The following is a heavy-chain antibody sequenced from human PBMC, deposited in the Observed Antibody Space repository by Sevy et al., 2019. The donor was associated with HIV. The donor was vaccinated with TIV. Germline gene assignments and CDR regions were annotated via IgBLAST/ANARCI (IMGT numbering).Heavy chain of an antibody. D-gene: IGHD5-18*01. CDR1: GFTFSNAW. J-gene: IGHJ4*02. Sequence: GGSLRLSCAASGFTFSNAWMNWVRQAPGKGLEWVGRIKSKTDGGTTDYAAPVKGRFTISRDDSKNTLYLQMNSLKTXXXXXXXXXXXXXXXXXGYSFDYWGQGTLVTVSS. CDR3: XXXXXXXXXGYSFDY. CDR2: IKSKTDGGTT. V-gene: IGHV3-15*07.